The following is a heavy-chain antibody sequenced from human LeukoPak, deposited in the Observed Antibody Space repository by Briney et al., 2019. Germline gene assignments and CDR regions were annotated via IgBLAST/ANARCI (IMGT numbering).Heavy chain of an antibody. D-gene: IGHD6-19*01. Sequence: PGGSLRLSCAASGFTFSSSAMSWVRQVPGKGLEWVSGISGSGGSTYYADSVKGRFTISRDNSKNTLYLQMNSLRAEDTAVYYCARQGATAVAAGGDFDYWGQGTLVTVSS. V-gene: IGHV3-23*01. J-gene: IGHJ4*02. CDR1: GFTFSSSA. CDR2: ISGSGGST. CDR3: ARQGATAVAAGGDFDY.